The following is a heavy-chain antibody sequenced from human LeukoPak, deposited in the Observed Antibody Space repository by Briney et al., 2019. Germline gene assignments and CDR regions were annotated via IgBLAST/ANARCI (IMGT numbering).Heavy chain of an antibody. CDR1: GGTFSSYA. Sequence: SVKVSCKASGGTFSSYAISWVRQAPGQGLEWMGGIIPIFGTANYAQKFQGRVTITADESTSTAYMELSSLRSEDTAVYYCARGGPMVYAIINWFDPWGQGTLVTVSS. D-gene: IGHD2-8*01. V-gene: IGHV1-69*13. CDR3: ARGGPMVYAIINWFDP. J-gene: IGHJ5*02. CDR2: IIPIFGTA.